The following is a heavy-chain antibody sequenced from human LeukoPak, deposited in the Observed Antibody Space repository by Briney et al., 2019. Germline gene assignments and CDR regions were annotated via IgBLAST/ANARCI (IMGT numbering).Heavy chain of an antibody. D-gene: IGHD2/OR15-2a*01. CDR2: IKSNADGGTP. Sequence: GSLRLSCAASGFSFMNAWMIWVRQAPGKGLEWVGRIKSNADGGTPDYAAPARGRFTISRDDPKNTLYLQMNSLKTEDTAVYYCTTFYHEYSPYWGRGTLVTVSS. CDR3: TTFYHEYSPY. J-gene: IGHJ4*02. CDR1: GFSFMNAW. V-gene: IGHV3-15*01.